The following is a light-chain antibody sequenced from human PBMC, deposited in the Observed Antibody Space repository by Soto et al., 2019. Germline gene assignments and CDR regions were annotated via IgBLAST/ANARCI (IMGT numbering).Light chain of an antibody. V-gene: IGLV1-47*01. Sequence: QSVLTQPPSESGTPGQRVTICCSGSSSNIGSNYVYWYQQLPGTAPKLLIYRNNQRPSGVPDRFSGSKSGTSASLAISGLRSEDEADYYCAAWDDSLSGPVFGGGTQLTVL. CDR3: AAWDDSLSGPV. J-gene: IGLJ7*01. CDR2: RNN. CDR1: SSNIGSNY.